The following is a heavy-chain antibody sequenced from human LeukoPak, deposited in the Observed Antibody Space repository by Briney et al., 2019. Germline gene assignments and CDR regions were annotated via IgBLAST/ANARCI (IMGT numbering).Heavy chain of an antibody. CDR2: IYPSGST. D-gene: IGHD6-13*01. CDR3: ARDRGNSWYFDS. J-gene: IGHJ4*02. Sequence: SETLSLTCTVSGGSISSYYWSWIRQPAGKGMEWIGRIYPSGSTNYNPSLESRVTLSVDTSKNQFSLKLSSVTAADTAVYYCARDRGNSWYFDSWGQGTLVTVSS. V-gene: IGHV4-4*07. CDR1: GGSISSYY.